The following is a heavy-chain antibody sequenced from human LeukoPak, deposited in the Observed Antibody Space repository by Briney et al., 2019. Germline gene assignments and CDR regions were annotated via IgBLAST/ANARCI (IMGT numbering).Heavy chain of an antibody. D-gene: IGHD2-2*01. CDR2: IYYSGST. Sequence: PSETLSLTCTVSGGSINYYYWMWIRQPPGKGLEWIGYIYYSGSTYYNPSLKSRVTISVDTSKNQFSLKLSSVTAADTAVYYCARGWYQQRWFDPWGQGTLVTVSS. CDR1: GGSINYYY. V-gene: IGHV4-30-4*01. CDR3: ARGWYQQRWFDP. J-gene: IGHJ5*02.